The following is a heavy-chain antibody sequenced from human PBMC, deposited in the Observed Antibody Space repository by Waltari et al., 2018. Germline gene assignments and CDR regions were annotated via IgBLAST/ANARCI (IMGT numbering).Heavy chain of an antibody. J-gene: IGHJ5*02. CDR2: INPNSGGT. CDR1: GYTFPGYY. V-gene: IGHV1-2*02. CDR3: ANSLPAAHPQRFWFDP. D-gene: IGHD2-2*01. Sequence: QVQLVQSGAEVKKPGASVKVSCRASGYTFPGYYMHWVRQAPGQGLEWMGWINPNSGGTNYAQKFQGRVTMTRDTSISTAYMELSRLRSDDTAVYYCANSLPAAHPQRFWFDPWGQGTLVTVSS.